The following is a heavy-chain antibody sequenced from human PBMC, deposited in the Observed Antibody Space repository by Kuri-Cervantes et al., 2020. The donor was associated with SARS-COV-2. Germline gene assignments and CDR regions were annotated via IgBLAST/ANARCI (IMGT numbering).Heavy chain of an antibody. CDR3: ARDWALTPYDSSGYYYDPFDY. Sequence: ASVKVSCKASGYTFTSYDINWVRQATGQGLEWMGWMNPNSGNTGYAQKFQGRGTMTTDTSTSTAYMELRSLRSDDTAVYYCARDWALTPYDSSGYYYDPFDYWGQGTLVTVSS. D-gene: IGHD3-22*01. J-gene: IGHJ4*02. V-gene: IGHV1-8*02. CDR1: GYTFTSYD. CDR2: MNPNSGNT.